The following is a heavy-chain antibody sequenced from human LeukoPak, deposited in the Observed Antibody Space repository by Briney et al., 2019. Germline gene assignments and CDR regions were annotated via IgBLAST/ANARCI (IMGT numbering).Heavy chain of an antibody. D-gene: IGHD3-10*01. CDR3: ARREYYYGSGSYYFFDY. CDR1: GFTFSSYS. CDR2: ISSSSSYI. J-gene: IGHJ4*02. Sequence: GGSLRLSCAASGFTFSSYSMNWVRQAPGKGLEWVSSISSSSSYIYYADSVKGRFTISRDNAKNSLYLQMNSLRAEDTAVYYCARREYYYGSGSYYFFDYWGQGTLVTVSS. V-gene: IGHV3-21*01.